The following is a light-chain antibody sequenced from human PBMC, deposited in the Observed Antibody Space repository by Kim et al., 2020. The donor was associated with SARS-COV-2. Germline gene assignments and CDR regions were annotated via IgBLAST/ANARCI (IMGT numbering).Light chain of an antibody. V-gene: IGKV3-20*01. CDR2: GAS. Sequence: SPGERSPPSCRASQSVSSSYLAWYQQKPGQAPRLLIYGASSRAIGIPDRFSGSGSGTDFTLTISRLEPEDFAVYYCQQYGSSPMYTFGQGTKLEIK. CDR1: QSVSSSY. CDR3: QQYGSSPMYT. J-gene: IGKJ2*01.